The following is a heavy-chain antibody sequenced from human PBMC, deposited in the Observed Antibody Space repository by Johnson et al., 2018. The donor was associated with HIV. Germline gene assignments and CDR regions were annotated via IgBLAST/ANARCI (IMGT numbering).Heavy chain of an antibody. V-gene: IGHV3-23*04. CDR1: GFTVSSNY. D-gene: IGHD3-3*01. J-gene: IGHJ3*02. Sequence: VQLVESGGGVVQPGGSLRLSCAASGFTVSSNYMSWVRQAPGKGLEWVSAISGSGGSTYYADSVKGRFTISRDTSKNTLYLQMNSLRAEDTAVYYCAKDRWLTIFGVVPHAFDIWGQGTMVTVSS. CDR2: ISGSGGST. CDR3: AKDRWLTIFGVVPHAFDI.